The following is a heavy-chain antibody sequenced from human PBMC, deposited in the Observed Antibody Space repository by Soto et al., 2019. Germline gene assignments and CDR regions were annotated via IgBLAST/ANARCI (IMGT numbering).Heavy chain of an antibody. J-gene: IGHJ4*02. D-gene: IGHD1-26*01. CDR3: ARGGWEPHDY. CDR1: GYTFISFG. Sequence: QVQLVQSGGEVRKPGASVKVSCKASGYTFISFGISWVRQAPGQGLEWMGWINVYSGKTNYAQKFQGRVTMTTDTSTSTAYTELTSLRSDDTAVYYCARGGWEPHDYWGQGTLVTVSS. CDR2: INVYSGKT. V-gene: IGHV1-18*01.